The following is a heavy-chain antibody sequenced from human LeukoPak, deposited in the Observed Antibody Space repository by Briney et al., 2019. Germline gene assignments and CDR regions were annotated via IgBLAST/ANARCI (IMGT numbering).Heavy chain of an antibody. Sequence: ASMKVSCKASGYATDYYIHWVRQAPRQGLEWMGWINPNCGGTIYARNFRGRVTMTRDTSIATVYLELRSLRSDDAAVYYCAYYDYNIYPYWGQGTLVTVSS. CDR2: INPNCGGT. V-gene: IGHV1-2*02. CDR3: AYYDYNIYPY. D-gene: IGHD5-12*01. J-gene: IGHJ4*02. CDR1: GYATDYY.